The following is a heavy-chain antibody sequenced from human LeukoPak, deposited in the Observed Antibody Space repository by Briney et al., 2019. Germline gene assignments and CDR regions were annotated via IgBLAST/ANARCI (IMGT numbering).Heavy chain of an antibody. D-gene: IGHD2-2*01. Sequence: GGSLRLSCAASGFTFSSYAMSWVRQAPGKGLEWVSAISGSGGSTYYADSVKGRSTISRNNSKHTLFLQMNSLRAEATADYYCAEDFSVVPGAIGGYWGQGTLVTVSS. CDR1: GFTFSSYA. V-gene: IGHV3-23*01. CDR2: ISGSGGST. J-gene: IGHJ4*02. CDR3: AEDFSVVPGAIGGY.